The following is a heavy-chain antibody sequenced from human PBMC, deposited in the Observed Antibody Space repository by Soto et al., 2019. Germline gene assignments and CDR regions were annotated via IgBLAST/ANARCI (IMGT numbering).Heavy chain of an antibody. V-gene: IGHV3-30-3*01. CDR3: ASRWGGYDYPGTFDY. CDR2: ISYDGSNK. Sequence: QVQLVESGGGVVQPGRSLRLSCAASGFTFSSYAMHWVRQAPGKGLEWVAVISYDGSNKYYADSVKGRFTISRDNSKNTLYLQMNSLRAEDTAVYYCASRWGGYDYPGTFDYWGQGTLVTVSS. D-gene: IGHD5-12*01. J-gene: IGHJ4*02. CDR1: GFTFSSYA.